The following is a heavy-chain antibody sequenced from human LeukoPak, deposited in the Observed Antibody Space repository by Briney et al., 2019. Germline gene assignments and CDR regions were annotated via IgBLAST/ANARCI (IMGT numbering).Heavy chain of an antibody. CDR1: GFTFRSYA. Sequence: GGSLRLSCAASGFTFRSYAMSWVRQAPGKGLEWVSAISGSGGSTYYADSVKGRFTISRDNSKNTLYLQMNSLRAEDTAVYYCAKCSIASAGTRTRVLWWYFDLWGRGTLVTVSS. CDR2: ISGSGGST. J-gene: IGHJ2*01. D-gene: IGHD6-13*01. V-gene: IGHV3-23*01. CDR3: AKCSIASAGTRTRVLWWYFDL.